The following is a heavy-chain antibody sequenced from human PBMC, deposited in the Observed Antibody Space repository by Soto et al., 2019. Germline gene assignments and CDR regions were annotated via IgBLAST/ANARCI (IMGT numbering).Heavy chain of an antibody. D-gene: IGHD3-3*01. CDR2: ISAYNGNT. CDR1: GYTFTSYG. J-gene: IGHJ5*02. CDR3: ARNVLRFLEWPSPGGGFDP. V-gene: IGHV1-18*01. Sequence: QVQLVQSGAEVKKPGASVKVSCKASGYTFTSYGISWVRQAPGQGLEGMGWISAYNGNTNYAQKLQGRVTMTTDTSKSTAYMELRSLRSDDTAVYYCARNVLRFLEWPSPGGGFDPWGQGTLVTVSS.